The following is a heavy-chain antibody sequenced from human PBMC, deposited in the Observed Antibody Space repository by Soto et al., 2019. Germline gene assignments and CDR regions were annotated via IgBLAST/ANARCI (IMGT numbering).Heavy chain of an antibody. CDR1: GFTLRTNG. J-gene: IGHJ4*02. V-gene: IGHV3-23*01. CDR3: AGHGGYSY. CDR2: FSGSGADT. Sequence: EVQLSESGGGLVQSGGSLRLSCAATGFTLRTNGMSWVRQAPGKGLEWVSSFSGSGADTYYADSLKGRFTISRDNSKNTLYLQMNSLRAEDTALYYCAGHGGYSYLGQGTLVTVSS. D-gene: IGHD4-17*01.